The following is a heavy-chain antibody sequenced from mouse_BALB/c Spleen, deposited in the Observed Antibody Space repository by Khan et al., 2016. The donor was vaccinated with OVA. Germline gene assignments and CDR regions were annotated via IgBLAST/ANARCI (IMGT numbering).Heavy chain of an antibody. D-gene: IGHD1-1*01. CDR3: ATNYYVNSSWYFDV. CDR1: GDSITSGY. CDR2: INYSGST. V-gene: IGHV3-8*02. Sequence: EVQLQESGPSLVNPSQTLSLTCSVSGDSITSGYWNWIRKFPGNKLEYMGYINYSGSTYYNPSLKSRISITRDTSKNQFYLQLISVTTEDTATYFCATNYYVNSSWYFDVWGAGTTVTVSS. J-gene: IGHJ1*01.